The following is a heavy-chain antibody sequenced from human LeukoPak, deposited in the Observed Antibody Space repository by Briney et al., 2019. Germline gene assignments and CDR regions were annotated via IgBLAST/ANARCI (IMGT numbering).Heavy chain of an antibody. J-gene: IGHJ4*02. V-gene: IGHV4-38-2*02. CDR3: ARLDTYSSNSFDY. D-gene: IGHD6-13*01. Sequence: SQTLSLTCTVSGYSISSGYYWGWIRQPPGKGLEWIGSIYYTGITDYNPSLKSRVTIYVDTSKNQFSLTLSSVTAADTAVYYCARLDTYSSNSFDYWGQGTLVTVSS. CDR1: GYSISSGYY. CDR2: IYYTGIT.